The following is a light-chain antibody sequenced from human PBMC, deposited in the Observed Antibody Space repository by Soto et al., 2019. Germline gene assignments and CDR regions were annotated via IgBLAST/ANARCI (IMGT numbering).Light chain of an antibody. CDR2: DVS. CDR1: SSDVGGYNY. Sequence: QSVLTQPASVSGSPGQSITISCTGTSSDVGGYNYVSWYQHHPGKAPKLMIYDVSNRPSGVSNRFSGSKSGNTASLTISGLQPEDEADYYCSSYTNSNTRQIVFGT. CDR3: SSYTNSNTRQIV. V-gene: IGLV2-14*03. J-gene: IGLJ1*01.